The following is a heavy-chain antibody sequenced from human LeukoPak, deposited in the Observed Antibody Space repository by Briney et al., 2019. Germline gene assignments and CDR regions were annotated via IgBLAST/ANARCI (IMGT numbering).Heavy chain of an antibody. V-gene: IGHV4-39*07. D-gene: IGHD6-13*01. J-gene: IGHJ6*02. CDR1: GGSISSSSYY. Sequence: SETLSLTCTVSGGSISSSSYYWGWIRQPPGKGLEWIGSIYYSGSTYYNPSLKSRVTISVDTSKNQFSLKLSSVTAADTAVYYCATQTPGYSSSWMDYYYGMDVWGQGTTVTVSS. CDR2: IYYSGST. CDR3: ATQTPGYSSSWMDYYYGMDV.